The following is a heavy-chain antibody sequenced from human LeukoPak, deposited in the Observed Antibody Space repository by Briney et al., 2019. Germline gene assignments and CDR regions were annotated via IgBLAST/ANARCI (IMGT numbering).Heavy chain of an antibody. Sequence: PSETLSLTCTVSGGSISSSSYYWGWIRQPPGKGLEWIGEINHSGSTNYNPSLKSRVTISVDTSKNQFSLKLSSVTAADTAVYYCARRSLYSNYQWGQGTLVTVSS. CDR2: INHSGST. D-gene: IGHD4-11*01. V-gene: IGHV4-39*07. J-gene: IGHJ4*02. CDR3: ARRSLYSNYQ. CDR1: GGSISSSSYY.